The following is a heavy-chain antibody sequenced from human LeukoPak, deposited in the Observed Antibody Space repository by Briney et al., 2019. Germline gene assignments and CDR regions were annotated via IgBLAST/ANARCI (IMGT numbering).Heavy chain of an antibody. CDR1: GGSISSSSYY. CDR2: LYYAGNT. J-gene: IGHJ3*01. Sequence: SETVSCTCTVSGGSISSSSYYWGWIRQPPGKGLEWIGRLYYAGNTFLNPTLDSRVTITVDKSKHQFSLKLRSATAADTAVYYCARAARLRITLVRMIHAAFDFWAQGARVTVSS. V-gene: IGHV4-39*02. D-gene: IGHD3-10*01. CDR3: ARAARLRITLVRMIHAAFDF.